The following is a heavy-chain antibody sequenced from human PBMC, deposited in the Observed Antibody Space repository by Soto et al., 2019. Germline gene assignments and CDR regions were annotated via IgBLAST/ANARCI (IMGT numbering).Heavy chain of an antibody. CDR2: ISYDGSNK. CDR3: ARDPSKLELTVFDY. D-gene: IGHD1-7*01. V-gene: IGHV3-30-3*01. Sequence: PXXSLSLSCAASGFTFSSYAMHWVPQAPGKGLEWVAVISYDGSNKYYADSVKGRFTISRDNSKNTLYLQMNSLSAEDTAVYYCARDPSKLELTVFDYWGQGTLVTVSS. J-gene: IGHJ4*02. CDR1: GFTFSSYA.